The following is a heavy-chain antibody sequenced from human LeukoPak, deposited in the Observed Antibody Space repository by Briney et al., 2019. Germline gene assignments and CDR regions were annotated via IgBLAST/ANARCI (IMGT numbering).Heavy chain of an antibody. V-gene: IGHV3-30*18. CDR2: ISYDGSNK. D-gene: IGHD3-10*01. CDR1: GFTFSSYG. Sequence: PGRSLRLSCAASGFTFSSYGMHWVRQAPGKGLEWVAVISYDGSNKYYADSVKGRFTISRDNSKNTLYLQMNSLRAEDTAVYYCAKEASGLLWFGESPIDYWGQGTLVTVSS. J-gene: IGHJ4*02. CDR3: AKEASGLLWFGESPIDY.